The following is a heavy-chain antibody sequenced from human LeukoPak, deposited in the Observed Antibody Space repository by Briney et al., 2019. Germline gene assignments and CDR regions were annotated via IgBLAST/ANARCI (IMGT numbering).Heavy chain of an antibody. Sequence: GASVKVSCKASGCTFTTYGISWVRQAPGRGLEWMGWISTYNGNTNYAQKLQGRLTMTTDTSTSTAYMELRSLRSDDTAVYYCARAEQWLPRGVDYWGQGTLVTVSS. J-gene: IGHJ4*02. CDR3: ARAEQWLPRGVDY. CDR1: GCTFTTYG. V-gene: IGHV1-18*04. CDR2: ISTYNGNT. D-gene: IGHD6-19*01.